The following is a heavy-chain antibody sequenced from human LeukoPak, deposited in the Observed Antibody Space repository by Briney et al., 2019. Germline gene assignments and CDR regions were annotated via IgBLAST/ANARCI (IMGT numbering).Heavy chain of an antibody. D-gene: IGHD3-9*01. CDR2: ISAYNGNT. J-gene: IGHJ4*02. CDR1: GYTFTSYG. CDR3: ARVRVRYFDWPFGGDY. V-gene: IGHV1-18*01. Sequence: GASVKVSCKASGYTFTSYGISWVRQAPGQGLEWMGWISAYNGNTNYAQKLQGRVTMTTDTSTSTAYMELRSLRSDDTAVYYCARVRVRYFDWPFGGDYWGQGTLVTVSS.